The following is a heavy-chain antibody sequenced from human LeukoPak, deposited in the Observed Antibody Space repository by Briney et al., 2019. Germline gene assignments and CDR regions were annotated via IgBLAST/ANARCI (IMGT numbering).Heavy chain of an antibody. V-gene: IGHV4-34*01. CDR1: GGSFSGYY. Sequence: PSETLSLTCAVYGGSFSGYYWSWIRQPPGKGLEWIGEINHSGSTNYNPSLKSRVTISVDTSKNQFSLKLSSVTAADTAVYYCARHRRRTVTTLGGYYYYYMDVWGKGTTVTISS. CDR2: INHSGST. CDR3: ARHRRRTVTTLGGYYYYYMDV. D-gene: IGHD4-17*01. J-gene: IGHJ6*03.